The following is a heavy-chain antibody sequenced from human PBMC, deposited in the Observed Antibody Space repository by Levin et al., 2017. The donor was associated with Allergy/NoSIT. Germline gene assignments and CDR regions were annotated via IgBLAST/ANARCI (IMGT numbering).Heavy chain of an antibody. D-gene: IGHD6-13*01. Sequence: SETLSLTCTVSGDSISSYFWSWIRQPPGKGLEWIGYISYSGNSKYNPSLKSRVTISVDTSKNQFSLKLRSVTAADTAIYYCARDRVTAADGTYYVHSRDVWGQGTTVTVSS. CDR3: ARDRVTAADGTYYVHSRDV. V-gene: IGHV4-59*01. J-gene: IGHJ6*02. CDR2: ISYSGNS. CDR1: GDSISSYF.